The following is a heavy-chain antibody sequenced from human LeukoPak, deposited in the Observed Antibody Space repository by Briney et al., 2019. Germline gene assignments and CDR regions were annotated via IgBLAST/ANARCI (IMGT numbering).Heavy chain of an antibody. J-gene: IGHJ4*02. Sequence: PGGSLRLSCAASGFTFSSYSMNWVRQAPGKGLEWVANMKQDGSDKYYADSVKGRFTISRDNAKNSLDLQMNSLRVEDTAVYYCARTGAVCRGGSCYYSFDYWGQGTLVTVSS. V-gene: IGHV3-7*01. D-gene: IGHD2-15*01. CDR3: ARTGAVCRGGSCYYSFDY. CDR2: MKQDGSDK. CDR1: GFTFSSYS.